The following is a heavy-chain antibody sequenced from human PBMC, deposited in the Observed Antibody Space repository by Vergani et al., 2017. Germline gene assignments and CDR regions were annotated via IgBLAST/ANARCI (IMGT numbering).Heavy chain of an antibody. CDR1: GGSISSGGYY. CDR2: IYYSGST. V-gene: IGHV4-31*03. Sequence: QVQLQESGPGLVKPSQTLSLTCTFSGGSISSGGYYWSWIRQHPGKGLEWIGYIYYSGSTYYNPSLKSRVTISVDTSKNQFSLKLSSVTAADTAVYYCARDIQRHLNYYMDVWGKGTTVTVSS. J-gene: IGHJ6*03. D-gene: IGHD3-3*02. CDR3: ARDIQRHLNYYMDV.